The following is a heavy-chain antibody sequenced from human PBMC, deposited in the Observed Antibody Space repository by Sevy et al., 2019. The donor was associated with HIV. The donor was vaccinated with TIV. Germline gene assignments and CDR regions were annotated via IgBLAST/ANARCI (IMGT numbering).Heavy chain of an antibody. CDR2: LYSGGST. V-gene: IGHV3-53*01. Sequence: GGSLRLSCAASEFTVSSSYMSWVRQAPGKGLEWVSILYSGGSTYYAASVKGRFAVSRDNSKNTLYLQMNSLRAEDTAVYYCARAGTGSYRAYFDYLGQGTLVTVSS. D-gene: IGHD1-26*01. J-gene: IGHJ4*02. CDR1: EFTVSSSY. CDR3: ARAGTGSYRAYFDY.